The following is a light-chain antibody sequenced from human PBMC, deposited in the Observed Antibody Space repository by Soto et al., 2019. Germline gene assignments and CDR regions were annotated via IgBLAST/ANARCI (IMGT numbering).Light chain of an antibody. CDR3: CSYAGSGTLL. V-gene: IGLV2-23*01. J-gene: IGLJ2*01. CDR1: SSDVGNYNL. CDR2: EGS. Sequence: QSVLTQPASVSGSPGQSITISCTGTSSDVGNYNLVSWYQQHPGKAPKLMIYEGSKRPSGVSNRFSGSKSGNTASLTISGLQAEDEADYYCCSYAGSGTLLFGGGTKLTVL.